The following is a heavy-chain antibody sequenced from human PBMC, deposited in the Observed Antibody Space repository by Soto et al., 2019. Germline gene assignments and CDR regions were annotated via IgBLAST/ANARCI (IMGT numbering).Heavy chain of an antibody. V-gene: IGHV3-30-3*01. CDR2: ISYDGNNK. CDR1: EFTFSKFD. Sequence: GGSLRLSCAASEFTFSKFDMHWVRQAPGKGLEWVAVISYDGNNKYYADSVKGRFSISRDNSKNTLSLQINNLRDEDTAVYFCAGEGAVPAAIGHYYYGMDVWGQGTTVTVSS. CDR3: AGEGAVPAAIGHYYYGMDV. J-gene: IGHJ6*02. D-gene: IGHD2-2*02.